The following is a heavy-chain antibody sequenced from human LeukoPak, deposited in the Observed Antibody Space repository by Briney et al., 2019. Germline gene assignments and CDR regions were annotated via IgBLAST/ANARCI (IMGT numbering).Heavy chain of an antibody. CDR2: IIPIFGTA. CDR3: AREYRSYMDV. Sequence: PTASVKVSCKASGGTFSSYAISWVRQAPGQGLEWMGRIIPIFGTANYAQKFQGRVTITTDESTSTAYMELSSLRSEDTAVYYCAREYRSYMDVWGKGTTVTVSS. J-gene: IGHJ6*03. V-gene: IGHV1-69*05. CDR1: GGTFSSYA. D-gene: IGHD5-18*01.